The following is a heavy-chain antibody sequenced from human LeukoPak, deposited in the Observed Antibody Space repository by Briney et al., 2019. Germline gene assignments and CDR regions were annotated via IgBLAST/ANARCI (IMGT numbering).Heavy chain of an antibody. CDR2: ISPNNGNT. D-gene: IGHD6-19*01. Sequence: GASVKVSCKASGYTFTRYGITWVRQAPGQGLEWMGWISPNNGNTNYAPKLQGRVTMTTDTSTTTAYMELSRLRSDDTAVYYCARRKDSSGWLYYYYYMDVWGKGTTVTVSS. CDR3: ARRKDSSGWLYYYYYMDV. CDR1: GYTFTRYG. J-gene: IGHJ6*03. V-gene: IGHV1-18*01.